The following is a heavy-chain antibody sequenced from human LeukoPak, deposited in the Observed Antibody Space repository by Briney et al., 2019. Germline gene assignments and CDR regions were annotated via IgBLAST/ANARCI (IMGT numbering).Heavy chain of an antibody. CDR2: ISGSGGST. Sequence: PGGSLRLSCVASGFTFTNAWMSWVRQAPGKGLEWVSAISGSGGSTYYADSVKGRFTISRDNSKNTLYLQMNSLRAEDTAVYYCAKGDSTVTRDPYYFDYWGQGTLVTVSS. CDR1: GFTFTNAW. J-gene: IGHJ4*02. D-gene: IGHD4-17*01. CDR3: AKGDSTVTRDPYYFDY. V-gene: IGHV3-23*01.